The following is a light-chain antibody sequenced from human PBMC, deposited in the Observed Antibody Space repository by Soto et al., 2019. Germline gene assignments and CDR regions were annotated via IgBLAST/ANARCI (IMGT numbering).Light chain of an antibody. J-gene: IGKJ3*01. V-gene: IGKV1-9*01. Sequence: DIQLTQSPSFLSASVGDRVTITCRASQGVRSYVAWYQQKPGKAPKLLIYAASTLQSGVPSRFSGSGSGTEFTLTISSLQPEDFATYYCQHLYDPVFTFGPGTKVDLK. CDR2: AAS. CDR3: QHLYDPVFT. CDR1: QGVRSY.